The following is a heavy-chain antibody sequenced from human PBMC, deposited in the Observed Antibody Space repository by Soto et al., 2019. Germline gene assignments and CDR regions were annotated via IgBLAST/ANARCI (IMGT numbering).Heavy chain of an antibody. CDR2: INAGNGNT. CDR1: GYTFTSYA. Sequence: ASVKVSCKASGYTFTSYAMHWVRQAPGQRLEWMGWINAGNGNTKYSQKFQGRVTITRDTSASTAYMELSSLRSEDTAVYYCARVLDYYDSSGYLFDYWGQGTMVTVYS. D-gene: IGHD3-22*01. V-gene: IGHV1-3*01. J-gene: IGHJ4*02. CDR3: ARVLDYYDSSGYLFDY.